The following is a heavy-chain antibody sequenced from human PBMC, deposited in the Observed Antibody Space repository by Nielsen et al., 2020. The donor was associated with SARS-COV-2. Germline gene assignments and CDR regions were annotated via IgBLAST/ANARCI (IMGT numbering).Heavy chain of an antibody. CDR1: GYTFTSYD. V-gene: IGHV1-69*13. Sequence: SVHVSCKASGYTFTSYDINWVRQAPGQGLEWMGGIIPIFGTANYAQKFQGRVTITADESTSTAYMELSSLRSEDTAVYYCARGGDEYYYGSGNWFDPWGQGTLVTVSS. CDR3: ARGGDEYYYGSGNWFDP. J-gene: IGHJ5*02. D-gene: IGHD3-10*01. CDR2: IIPIFGTA.